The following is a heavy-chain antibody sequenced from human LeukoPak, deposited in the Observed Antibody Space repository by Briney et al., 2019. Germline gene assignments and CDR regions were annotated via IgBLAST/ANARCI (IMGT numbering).Heavy chain of an antibody. V-gene: IGHV4-39*01. J-gene: IGHJ4*02. Sequence: SETLSLTCTVSGGSISSSSYYWGWIRQPPGKGLEWIGSNYYSGSTYYSPSLKSRVTISVDTSKNQFSLKLSSVTAADTAVYYCARHVYYRTGPYYFDYWGQGTLVTVSS. CDR3: ARHVYYRTGPYYFDY. CDR2: NYYSGST. D-gene: IGHD1-26*01. CDR1: GGSISSSSYY.